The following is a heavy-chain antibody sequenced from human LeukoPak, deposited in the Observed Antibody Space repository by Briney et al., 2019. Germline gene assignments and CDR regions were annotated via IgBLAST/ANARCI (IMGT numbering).Heavy chain of an antibody. CDR1: GGPIMTAPYY. J-gene: IGHJ4*02. V-gene: IGHV4-39*07. Sequence: SETLSLTCAVSGGPIMTAPYYWGWIRQPPGKGREWLVSVFHDGTTYYSPSLKSRVTVSADTSRNRFSLSLTSSSAADTAVYYCVRSGVVLQTGFDFWGQGALVTVSS. CDR3: VRSGVVLQTGFDF. D-gene: IGHD3-16*01. CDR2: VFHDGTT.